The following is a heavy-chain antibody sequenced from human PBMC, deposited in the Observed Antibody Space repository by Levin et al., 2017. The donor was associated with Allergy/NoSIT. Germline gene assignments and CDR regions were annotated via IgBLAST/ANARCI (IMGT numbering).Heavy chain of an antibody. Sequence: SETLSLTCTVSGGSISSYYWSWIRQPPGKGLEWIGYIYYSGSTNYNPSLKSRVTISVDTSKNQFSLKLSSVTAADTAVYYCARSLAGYSSGWYEDAFDIWGQGTMVTVSS. D-gene: IGHD6-19*01. CDR2: IYYSGST. CDR1: GGSISSYY. J-gene: IGHJ3*02. CDR3: ARSLAGYSSGWYEDAFDI. V-gene: IGHV4-59*01.